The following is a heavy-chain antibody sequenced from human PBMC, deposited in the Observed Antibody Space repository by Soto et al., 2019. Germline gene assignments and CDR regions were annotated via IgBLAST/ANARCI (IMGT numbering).Heavy chain of an antibody. V-gene: IGHV3-11*05. CDR2: ISSSSSYT. J-gene: IGHJ6*02. D-gene: IGHD6-13*01. CDR1: GFTFSNYY. Sequence: QVQLVESGGGLVKPGGSLRLSCAASGFTFSNYYMSWIRQAPGKGLEWVSYISSSSSYTNYADSVKGRFTISRDNAKNSLYLQMKSLRAEDTAVYYCARGYSSSWYVNYYYGMDVWGQGTTVTVSS. CDR3: ARGYSSSWYVNYYYGMDV.